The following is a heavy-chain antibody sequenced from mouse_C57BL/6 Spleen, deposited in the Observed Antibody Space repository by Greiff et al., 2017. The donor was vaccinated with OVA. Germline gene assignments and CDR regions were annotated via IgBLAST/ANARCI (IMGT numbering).Heavy chain of an antibody. D-gene: IGHD2-4*01. Sequence: VNLVESGPGLVAPSQSLSITCTVSGFSLTSYGVDWVRQSPGKGLEWLGVIWGVGSTNYNSALKSRLSISKDNSKSQVFLKMNSLQTDDTAMYYCASADDYAWFAYWGQGTLVTVSA. V-gene: IGHV2-6*01. CDR1: GFSLTSYG. J-gene: IGHJ3*01. CDR2: IWGVGST. CDR3: ASADDYAWFAY.